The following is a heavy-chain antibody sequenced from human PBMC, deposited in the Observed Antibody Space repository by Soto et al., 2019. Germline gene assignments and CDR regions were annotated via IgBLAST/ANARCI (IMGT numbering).Heavy chain of an antibody. J-gene: IGHJ6*02. CDR1: GGSFSGYY. Sequence: SETLSLTCAVYGGSFSGYYWSWIRQPPGKGLEWIGEINHSGSTNYNPSLKSRVTISVDTSKNQFSLKLSSVTAADTAVYYCARGDSSYYGMDVWDQGTTVTVS. V-gene: IGHV4-34*01. CDR3: ARGDSSYYGMDV. CDR2: INHSGST.